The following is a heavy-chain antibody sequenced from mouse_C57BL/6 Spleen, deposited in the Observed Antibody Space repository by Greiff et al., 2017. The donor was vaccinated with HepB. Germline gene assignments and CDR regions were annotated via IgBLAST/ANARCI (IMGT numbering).Heavy chain of an antibody. J-gene: IGHJ4*01. Sequence: QVQLQQSGAELVRPGTSVKVSCKASGYAFTNYLIEWVKQRPGQGLEWIGVINPGSGGTNYNEKFKGKATLTAEQSSSTAYMQLSSLTSEESAVYFCARGGYGCYAMDYWGQGTSVTVSS. CDR2: INPGSGGT. V-gene: IGHV1-54*01. CDR1: GYAFTNYL. CDR3: ARGGYGCYAMDY. D-gene: IGHD2-2*01.